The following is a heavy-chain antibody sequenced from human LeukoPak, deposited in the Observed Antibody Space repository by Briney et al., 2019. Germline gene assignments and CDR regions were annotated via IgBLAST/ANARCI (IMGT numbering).Heavy chain of an antibody. D-gene: IGHD4-17*01. CDR2: IIPIFGTA. CDR1: GYTFTAYY. CDR3: ARYGDYDYYYMDV. J-gene: IGHJ6*03. V-gene: IGHV1-69*05. Sequence: ASVKVSCKASGYTFTAYYMHWVRQAPGQGLEWMGGIIPIFGTANYAQKFQGRVTITTDESTSTAYMELSSLRSEDTAVYYCARYGDYDYYYMDVWGKGTTVTVSS.